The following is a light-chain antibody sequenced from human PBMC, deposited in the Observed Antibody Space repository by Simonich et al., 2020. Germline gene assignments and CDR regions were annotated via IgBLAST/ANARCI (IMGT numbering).Light chain of an antibody. CDR2: DAS. V-gene: IGKV3-11*01. CDR3: QQYYSTPLT. J-gene: IGKJ4*01. CDR1: QSVSSY. Sequence: EIVLTQSPATLSLSPGERATLSCRASQSVSSYLAWYQQKPGQAPRLLIYDASHRDTGIPARFSGSGSGTDFTLTISSLQAEDVAVYYCQQYYSTPLTFGGGTKVEIK.